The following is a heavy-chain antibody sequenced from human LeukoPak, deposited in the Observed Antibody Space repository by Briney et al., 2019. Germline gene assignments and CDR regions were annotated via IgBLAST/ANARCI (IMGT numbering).Heavy chain of an antibody. CDR1: GFAFSDYE. J-gene: IGHJ3*02. Sequence: GGSLRLSCASSGFAFSDYEMNWVRQAPEKGLEWVSYISSSGSTIYYADSVKGRFTISRDNAKNSLYLQMNSLRAEDTAVYYCASTVLSGDAFDIWGQGTMVTVSS. D-gene: IGHD2-8*02. CDR3: ASTVLSGDAFDI. CDR2: ISSSGSTI. V-gene: IGHV3-48*03.